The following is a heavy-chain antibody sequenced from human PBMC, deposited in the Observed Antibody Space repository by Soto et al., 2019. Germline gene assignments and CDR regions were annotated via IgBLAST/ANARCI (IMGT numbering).Heavy chain of an antibody. Sequence: GGSLRLSCAASGFSVTDYTMYWVRQAPGKGLEWVAIISDDGRNDYYADSVRGRFTISRDNSRNTLHLQMTSLRDDDTALYYCARGVGENGHKIVSRLDYWGQGTLVTVSS. CDR3: ARGVGENGHKIVSRLDY. CDR1: GFSVTDYT. CDR2: ISDDGRND. J-gene: IGHJ4*02. D-gene: IGHD3-16*01. V-gene: IGHV3-30*01.